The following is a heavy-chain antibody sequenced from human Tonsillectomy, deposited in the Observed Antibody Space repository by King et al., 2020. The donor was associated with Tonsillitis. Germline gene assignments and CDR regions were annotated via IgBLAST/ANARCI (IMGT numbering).Heavy chain of an antibody. CDR2: ISGSGGST. Sequence: VQLVESGGGLVQPGGSLRLSCAASGFTFSSYAMSWVRQAPGKGLEWVSTISGSGGSTYFADSVKGRFTISRDNSKNTLYLQMNSLRAEDTAVYYCAKSFATRSPERATNPARGFDPWGQGTLVTVSS. V-gene: IGHV3-23*04. D-gene: IGHD5-24*01. CDR3: AKSFATRSPERATNPARGFDP. CDR1: GFTFSSYA. J-gene: IGHJ5*02.